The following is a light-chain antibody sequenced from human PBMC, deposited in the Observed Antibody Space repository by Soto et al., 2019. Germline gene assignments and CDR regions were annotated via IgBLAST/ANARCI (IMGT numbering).Light chain of an antibody. V-gene: IGKV1-5*03. CDR3: QQYNSYSQGT. CDR1: QSISSW. Sequence: DIPMTQSPSTLSASVGDRVTITCRASQSISSWLAWYQQKPGKAPKLLIYKASSLESGVPSRFSGSGSGTELTLTISSLQPDDFATYYCQQYNSYSQGTFGQGTKVEIK. J-gene: IGKJ1*01. CDR2: KAS.